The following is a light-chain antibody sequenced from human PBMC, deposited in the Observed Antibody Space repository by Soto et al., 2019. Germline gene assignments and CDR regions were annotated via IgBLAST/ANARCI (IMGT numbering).Light chain of an antibody. CDR3: QQYNTFWT. V-gene: IGKV1-5*01. CDR1: QSISTS. Sequence: DIQMTQSPSTLSAFVGDRVTITCRASQSISTSLAWYQQKPGKAPKLLIYDASSLESGVPSRFSGSGSGTEFTLTISSLQPDDFATYYCQQYNTFWTFGQGTKVDIK. J-gene: IGKJ1*01. CDR2: DAS.